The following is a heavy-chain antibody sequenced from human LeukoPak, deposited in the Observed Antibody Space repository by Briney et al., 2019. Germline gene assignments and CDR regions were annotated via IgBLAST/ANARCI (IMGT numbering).Heavy chain of an antibody. CDR1: GYTFTSYD. Sequence: ASVKVSCKASGYTFTSYDINWVRQATGQGLEWMGWMNPNSGNTGYAQKFQGRVTMTRNTSISTAYMELSSLRSEDTAVYYCARGRFGRPYYYDSRGPLGYWGQGTLVTVSS. D-gene: IGHD3-22*01. CDR2: MNPNSGNT. V-gene: IGHV1-8*01. CDR3: ARGRFGRPYYYDSRGPLGY. J-gene: IGHJ4*02.